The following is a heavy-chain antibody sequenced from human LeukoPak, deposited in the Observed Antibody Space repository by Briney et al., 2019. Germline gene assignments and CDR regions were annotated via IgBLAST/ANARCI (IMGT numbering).Heavy chain of an antibody. V-gene: IGHV4-38-2*01. Sequence: PSETLSLTCAVSGYSISSGFHCGWIRQPPGKVLEWIGSIYYSGSTYYNPALKSRVTISVDTSKNQFSLKLSSVTAADTAVYFCARRSNGYNVWGQGILVTVSS. CDR3: ARRSNGYNV. CDR1: GYSISSGFH. J-gene: IGHJ4*02. D-gene: IGHD5-24*01. CDR2: IYYSGST.